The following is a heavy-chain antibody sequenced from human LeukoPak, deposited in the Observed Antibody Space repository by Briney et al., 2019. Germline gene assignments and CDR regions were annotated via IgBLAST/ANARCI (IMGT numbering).Heavy chain of an antibody. D-gene: IGHD1-26*01. J-gene: IGHJ4*02. CDR1: GDSVSSNTAA. Sequence: SQTLSLTCAISGDSVSSNTAAWNWIRQSPSRGLEWLGRTYYRSKWYNDYAVAVKSRTTINPDTSKNQFSLQLNSVTPEDTAVYYCARGSTQSSGSYAYWGQGTLVTVSS. CDR3: ARGSTQSSGSYAY. V-gene: IGHV6-1*01. CDR2: TYYRSKWYN.